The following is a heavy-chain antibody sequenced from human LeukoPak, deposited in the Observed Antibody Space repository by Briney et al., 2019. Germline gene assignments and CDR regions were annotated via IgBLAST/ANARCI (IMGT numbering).Heavy chain of an antibody. Sequence: PSETLSLTCAVYGGSFSGHYWTWIRQPPGKGLEWIGEINHSGSTNYNPSLKSRVTISVDTSKNQFSLKVSSVTAADTAVYYCARGNPQGLWSIDFDYWGQGTLVTVSS. CDR1: GGSFSGHY. V-gene: IGHV4-34*01. CDR2: INHSGST. CDR3: ARGNPQGLWSIDFDY. D-gene: IGHD5-18*01. J-gene: IGHJ4*02.